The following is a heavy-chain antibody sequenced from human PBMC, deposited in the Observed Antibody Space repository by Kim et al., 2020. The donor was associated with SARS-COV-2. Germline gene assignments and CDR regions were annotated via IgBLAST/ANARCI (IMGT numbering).Heavy chain of an antibody. V-gene: IGHV3-7*01. CDR3: ARGPQYHYDGSAYSYFEY. Sequence: GGSLRLSCAASGFTFSRYWMSWVRQAPGKGLEWVTNIKENGGEKSYVDSVKGRFTISRDNAKSSLYLQMNSVRAEDTAVYYCARGPQYHYDGSAYSYFEYWGQGTLVIVSS. D-gene: IGHD3-22*01. CDR1: GFTFSRYW. J-gene: IGHJ4*02. CDR2: IKENGGEK.